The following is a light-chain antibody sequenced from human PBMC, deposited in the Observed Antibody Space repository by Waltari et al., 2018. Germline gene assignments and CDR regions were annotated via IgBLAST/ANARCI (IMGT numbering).Light chain of an antibody. CDR3: QNHERLPAT. J-gene: IGKJ1*01. CDR1: QSISKY. V-gene: IGKV3-20*01. Sequence: VLTQSPGTLSLSPGERATLSCRASQSISKYLVWYQQRPGHAPRLLIYAASTRATGTPDRFSGSGFGTDFTLTISRLEPEDFAMYYCQNHERLPATFGQGTKVEIK. CDR2: AAS.